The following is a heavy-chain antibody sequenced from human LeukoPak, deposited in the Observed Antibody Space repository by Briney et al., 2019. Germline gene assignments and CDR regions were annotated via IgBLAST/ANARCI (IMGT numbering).Heavy chain of an antibody. J-gene: IGHJ4*02. CDR1: GGSIRSYY. CDR2: IYYSGST. CDR3: ARDSAPNLLAYFDY. D-gene: IGHD2/OR15-2a*01. Sequence: SETLSLTCTVSGGSIRSYYWSWIRQPPGKGLEWIGYIYYSGSTNYNPSLKSRVTMSVDTSKNQFSLRLNSVTAADTAVYYCARDSAPNLLAYFDYWGQGILVTVSS. V-gene: IGHV4-59*12.